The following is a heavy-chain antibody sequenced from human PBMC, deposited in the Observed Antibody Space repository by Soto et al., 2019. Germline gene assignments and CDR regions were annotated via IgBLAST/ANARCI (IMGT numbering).Heavy chain of an antibody. D-gene: IGHD5-12*01. Sequence: PGGSLRFSCAASGFTFDDYAMHWVRQAPGKGLEWVSGISWNSGSIGYADSVKGRFTISRDNAKNSLYLQMNSLRAEDTALYYCAKAREYSGFRATPVDAFDIWGQGTMVTVSS. J-gene: IGHJ3*02. CDR2: ISWNSGSI. CDR1: GFTFDDYA. CDR3: AKAREYSGFRATPVDAFDI. V-gene: IGHV3-9*01.